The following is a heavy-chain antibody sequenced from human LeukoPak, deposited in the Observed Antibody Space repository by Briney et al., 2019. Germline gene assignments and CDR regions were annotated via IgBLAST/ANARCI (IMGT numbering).Heavy chain of an antibody. D-gene: IGHD2-15*01. J-gene: IGHJ4*02. Sequence: SETLSLTCTVSGGSISSGGYYWSWIRQHPGKGLEWIGYIYYSGSTYYNPSLKSRVAISVDTSKNQFSLKLSSVTAADTAVYYCARGRVVAANRFDYWGQGTLVTVSS. CDR2: IYYSGST. V-gene: IGHV4-31*03. CDR3: ARGRVVAANRFDY. CDR1: GGSISSGGYY.